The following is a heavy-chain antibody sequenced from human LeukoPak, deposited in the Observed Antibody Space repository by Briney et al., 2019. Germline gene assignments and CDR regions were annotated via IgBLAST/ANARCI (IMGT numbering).Heavy chain of an antibody. V-gene: IGHV4-34*01. J-gene: IGHJ4*02. CDR2: INHSGST. CDR3: ARGRELANFDY. Sequence: SETLSLTCAVYGGSFSGYYWSWIRQPPGKGLEWIGEINHSGSTNYNPSLKSRVTISVDTSKNQFSLKLSSVTAADTAVYYCARGRELANFDYWGQGALVTVSS. CDR1: GGSFSGYY.